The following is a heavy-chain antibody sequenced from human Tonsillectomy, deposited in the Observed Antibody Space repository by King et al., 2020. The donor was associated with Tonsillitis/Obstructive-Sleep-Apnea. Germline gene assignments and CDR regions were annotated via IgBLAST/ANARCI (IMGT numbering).Heavy chain of an antibody. CDR3: TTSRGDYDILTGYEEAGAFDI. Sequence: VQLVESGGGLVKPGGSLRLSCAASGFTFSNAWMSWVRQAPGKGLEWVGRIKSKTDGGTTDYAAPVKGSFTISRDDSKNTLYLQMNSLKTEDTAVYYCTTSRGDYDILTGYEEAGAFDIWGQGTMVTVSS. J-gene: IGHJ3*02. CDR2: IKSKTDGGTT. D-gene: IGHD3-9*01. V-gene: IGHV3-15*01. CDR1: GFTFSNAW.